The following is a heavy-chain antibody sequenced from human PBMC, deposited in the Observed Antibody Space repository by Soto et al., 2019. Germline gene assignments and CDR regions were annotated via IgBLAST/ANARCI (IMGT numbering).Heavy chain of an antibody. CDR3: ARSLGRGWTPY. V-gene: IGHV1-69*06. J-gene: IGHJ4*02. CDR2: IIPVFNTT. CDR1: GGTFSSYT. D-gene: IGHD6-19*01. Sequence: QVHLVQSEAEVKKPGSSVKVSCKASGGTFSSYTVSWVRQAPGQGLEWVGGIIPVFNTTYYAQKFQGRVTFLADKSMSTAYMELSNLRSEDTAVYYCARSLGRGWTPYWGQGTLVTVSS.